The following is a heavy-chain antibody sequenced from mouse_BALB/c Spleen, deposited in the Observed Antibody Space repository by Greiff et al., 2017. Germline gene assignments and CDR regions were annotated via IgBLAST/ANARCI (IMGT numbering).Heavy chain of an antibody. CDR1: GFTFSSFG. CDR2: ISSGSSTI. CDR3: ARRGDGYYYYYAMDY. V-gene: IGHV5-17*02. D-gene: IGHD2-3*01. J-gene: IGHJ4*01. Sequence: EVKLVESGGGLVQPGGSRKLSCAASGFTFSSFGMHWVRQAPEKGLEWVAYISSGSSTIYYADTVKGRFTISRDNPKNTLFLQMTSLRSEDTAMYYCARRGDGYYYYYAMDYWGQGTSVTVSS.